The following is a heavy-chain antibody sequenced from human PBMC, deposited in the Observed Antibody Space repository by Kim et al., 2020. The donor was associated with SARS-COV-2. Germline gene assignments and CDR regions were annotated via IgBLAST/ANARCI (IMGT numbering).Heavy chain of an antibody. D-gene: IGHD1-26*01. Sequence: RGCLRLSCAASGFTFNTYGMHWVRQAPGKGLEWVAVISYDGSNKYYADSVKGRFTISRDNSKNTLYLQMNSLRIEDTAVYYCAKSFSGSYFGYDYWGQGTLVTVSS. V-gene: IGHV3-30*18. CDR3: AKSFSGSYFGYDY. CDR1: GFTFNTYG. CDR2: ISYDGSNK. J-gene: IGHJ4*02.